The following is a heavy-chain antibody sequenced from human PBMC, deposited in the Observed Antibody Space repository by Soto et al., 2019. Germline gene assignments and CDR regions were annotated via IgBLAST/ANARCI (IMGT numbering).Heavy chain of an antibody. CDR3: ARYSIAARRGIDY. CDR1: GGSVSSGGYS. V-gene: IGHV4-30-2*01. CDR2: IYHSGST. D-gene: IGHD6-6*01. J-gene: IGHJ4*02. Sequence: QLQLQESGSGLVKPSQTLSLTCAVSGGSVSSGGYSWIWIRQPPGKGLEWIGYIYHSGSTYYNPSLKGRVTISVDRSKNQFSLKLSSVTAADTAVYYCARYSIAARRGIDYWGQGTLVTVSS.